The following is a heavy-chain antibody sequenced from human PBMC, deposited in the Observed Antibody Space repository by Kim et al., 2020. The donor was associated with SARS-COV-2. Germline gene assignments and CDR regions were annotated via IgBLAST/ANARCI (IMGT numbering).Heavy chain of an antibody. CDR2: ST. D-gene: IGHD6-13*01. V-gene: IGHV4-34*01. CDR3: ARYSSSWLDY. J-gene: IGHJ4*02. Sequence: STNDNPSLKSRVTISVDASKNQFSLRLSSVTAADTAVYYCARYSSSWLDYWGQGTLVTVSS.